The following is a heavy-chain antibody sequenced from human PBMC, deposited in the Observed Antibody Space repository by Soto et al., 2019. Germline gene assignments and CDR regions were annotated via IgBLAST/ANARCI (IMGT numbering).Heavy chain of an antibody. V-gene: IGHV1-69*01. CDR2: IIPVFGLV. Sequence: QVHLLLQSGAEVKKPGSSVKVSCKASGGTPSNSAISWVRQAPGQGLEWMGGIIPVFGLVKYAQNFQGRVTNNADESTNTAYMELSSLRPEDTAVYYCAGGRIVVVGSRAYYGMDVWGHGTKVTVSS. D-gene: IGHD3-22*01. CDR1: GGTPSNSA. CDR3: AGGRIVVVGSRAYYGMDV. J-gene: IGHJ6*02.